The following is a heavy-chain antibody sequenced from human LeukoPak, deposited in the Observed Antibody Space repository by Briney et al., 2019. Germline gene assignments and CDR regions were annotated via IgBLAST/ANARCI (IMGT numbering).Heavy chain of an antibody. CDR2: ITAGNGNT. CDR1: GYNFRSYG. V-gene: IGHV1-18*01. Sequence: GAPVKVSCKASGYNFRSYGIGWVRQAPRQGLEWMGWITAGNGNTNYAQKVQGRVTMTTDTSTSTAYMELRSLRSDDTAVYFCARDLARGYSYGYNAFDIWGQGTMVTVSS. J-gene: IGHJ3*02. D-gene: IGHD5-18*01. CDR3: ARDLARGYSYGYNAFDI.